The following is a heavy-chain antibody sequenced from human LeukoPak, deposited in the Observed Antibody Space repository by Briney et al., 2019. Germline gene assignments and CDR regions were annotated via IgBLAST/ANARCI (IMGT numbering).Heavy chain of an antibody. CDR3: ARRYYYDSSGPSADYFDY. Sequence: SETLSLTCAVYGGSFSGYYWTWIRQPPGNGLEWIGEINHSGSTNYNPSLKSRVTISVDTSKNQFSLKLSSVTAADTAVYYCARRYYYDSSGPSADYFDYWGQGTLVTVSS. J-gene: IGHJ4*02. CDR1: GGSFSGYY. CDR2: INHSGST. V-gene: IGHV4-34*01. D-gene: IGHD3-22*01.